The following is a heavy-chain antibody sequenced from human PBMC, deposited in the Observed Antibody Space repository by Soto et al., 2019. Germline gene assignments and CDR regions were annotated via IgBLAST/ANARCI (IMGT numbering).Heavy chain of an antibody. V-gene: IGHV4-31*03. Sequence: QVQLQESGPGLVKPSQTLSLTCTVSGGSISSGGYYWSWIRQHPGKGLEWIGYIYYSGSTYYNPSLKSRVTISVDTSKNQFSLKLSSVTAADTAVYYCARAEDYYDSSGYLPLFWFDPWGQGTLVTVSS. J-gene: IGHJ5*02. CDR1: GGSISSGGYY. D-gene: IGHD3-22*01. CDR2: IYYSGST. CDR3: ARAEDYYDSSGYLPLFWFDP.